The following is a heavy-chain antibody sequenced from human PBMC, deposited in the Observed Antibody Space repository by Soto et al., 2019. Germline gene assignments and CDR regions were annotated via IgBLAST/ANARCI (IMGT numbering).Heavy chain of an antibody. D-gene: IGHD2-15*01. V-gene: IGHV3-21*01. Sequence: GGSLRLSGAGSGFTFNSYSINWVRQAPWKGLEWVSSMSRSSMYIYYADSVKGRFTISRDNAKNSVYMQMNRLRAEDTAVYYCARDGGLAATLDNYFDYWGQGTLVPVSS. J-gene: IGHJ4*02. CDR2: MSRSSMYI. CDR1: GFTFNSYS. CDR3: ARDGGLAATLDNYFDY.